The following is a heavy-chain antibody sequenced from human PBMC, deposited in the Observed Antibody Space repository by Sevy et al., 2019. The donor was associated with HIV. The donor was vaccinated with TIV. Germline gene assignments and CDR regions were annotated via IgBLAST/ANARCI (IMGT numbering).Heavy chain of an antibody. CDR3: AREGAPYRNIRYCSGNNCFYNWFDP. Sequence: GSLRLSCAASGFMFSNYVMNWVRQAPGKGLEWVSVISVSGDGTYYADSVKGRFTISRDNSKNTLYLQMTSLRTEDTAIYYCAREGAPYRNIRYCSGNNCFYNWFDPWGQGTLVTVSS. CDR2: ISVSGDGT. J-gene: IGHJ5*02. D-gene: IGHD2-15*01. CDR1: GFMFSNYV. V-gene: IGHV3-23*01.